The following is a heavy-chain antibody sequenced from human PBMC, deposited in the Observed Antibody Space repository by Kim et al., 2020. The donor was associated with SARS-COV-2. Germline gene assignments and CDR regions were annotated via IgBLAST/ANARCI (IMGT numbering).Heavy chain of an antibody. CDR3: ARDWNGSGSYYTPTEGFDP. Sequence: ASVKVSCKASGYTFTSYYMHWVRQAPGQGLEWMGIINPSGGSTSYAQKFQGRVTMTRDTSTSTVYMELSSLRSEDTAVYYCARDWNGSGSYYTPTEGFDPWGQGTLVTVSS. V-gene: IGHV1-46*01. CDR1: GYTFTSYY. CDR2: INPSGGST. J-gene: IGHJ5*02. D-gene: IGHD3-10*01.